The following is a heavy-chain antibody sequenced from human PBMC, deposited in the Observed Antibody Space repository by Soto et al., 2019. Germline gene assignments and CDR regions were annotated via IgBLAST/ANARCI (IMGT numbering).Heavy chain of an antibody. J-gene: IGHJ4*02. CDR1: GYNFTTYA. CDR3: ARGRITIFGVAPYYFDY. D-gene: IGHD3-3*01. CDR2: INTGNGNT. V-gene: IGHV1-3*04. Sequence: ASVKVSCKASGYNFTTYAMLWVRQAPGQRLEWMGWINTGNGNTKYSPKFQGRVTITRDTSASTAYMELSSLKSEDTAVYYCARGRITIFGVAPYYFDYWGQGTLVTVSS.